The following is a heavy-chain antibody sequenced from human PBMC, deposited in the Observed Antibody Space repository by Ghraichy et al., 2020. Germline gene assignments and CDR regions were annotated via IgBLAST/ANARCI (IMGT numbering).Heavy chain of an antibody. CDR3: ARDYRGTFDY. D-gene: IGHD1-1*01. J-gene: IGHJ4*02. V-gene: IGHV3-7*01. Sequence: LSLTCAVSGFTFSSYWVSWVRQAPGKGLEWVANIKQDGSEKNYVDSVKGRFTISRDNAKNSLYLQMNSLRAEDTAMYYCARDYRGTFDYWGQGTLVTVSS. CDR1: GFTFSSYW. CDR2: IKQDGSEK.